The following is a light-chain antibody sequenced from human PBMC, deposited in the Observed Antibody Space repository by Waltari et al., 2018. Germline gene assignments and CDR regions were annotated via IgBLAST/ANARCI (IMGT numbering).Light chain of an antibody. Sequence: EIVLPQSPATLSLSPGDSATLSCRASQSVGGYLALYQHKPGQAPRLLISGASNRATGIPARFSGSGSGTDFTLTISSLEPEDFAVYYCQQRAGWPLYSFGQGTRLEI. CDR2: GAS. J-gene: IGKJ2*01. V-gene: IGKV3-11*01. CDR3: QQRAGWPLYS. CDR1: QSVGGY.